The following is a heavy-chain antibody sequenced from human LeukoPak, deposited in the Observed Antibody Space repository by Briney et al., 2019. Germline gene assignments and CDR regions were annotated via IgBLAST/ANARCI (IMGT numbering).Heavy chain of an antibody. CDR1: GYTFTGYY. D-gene: IGHD2-21*02. CDR3: ARDLAGYCGGDCYSGIYYYYGMDV. Sequence: ASVKVSCKASGYTFTGYYMHWVRQAPGQGLEWMGWINPNSGGTNYAQKFQGWVTMTRDTSISTAYMELSRLRSDDTAVYYCARDLAGYCGGDCYSGIYYYYGMDVWGQGTTVTVSS. J-gene: IGHJ6*02. V-gene: IGHV1-2*04. CDR2: INPNSGGT.